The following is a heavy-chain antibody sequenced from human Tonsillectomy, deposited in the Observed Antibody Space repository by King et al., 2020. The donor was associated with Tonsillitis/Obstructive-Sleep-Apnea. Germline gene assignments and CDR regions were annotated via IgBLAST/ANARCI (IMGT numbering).Heavy chain of an antibody. CDR1: GFTFSSYG. CDR2: ISYDGSNK. CDR3: AKEGGGSSTTVYYYMDV. Sequence: VQLVESGGGVVQPGRSLRLSCVASGFTFSSYGIHWVRQAPGKGLEWVAVISYDGSNKYYADSVKGRFTISRDNSKNTVYLQMNSLRAEDTAVYYCAKEGGGSSTTVYYYMDVWGKGTTVTVSS. J-gene: IGHJ6*03. V-gene: IGHV3-30*18. D-gene: IGHD1-26*01.